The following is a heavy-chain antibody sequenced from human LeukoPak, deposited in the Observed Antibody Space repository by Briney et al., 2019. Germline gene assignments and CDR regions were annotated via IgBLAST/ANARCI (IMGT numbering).Heavy chain of an antibody. CDR2: IHHSGSA. CDR3: ASYVVLAGTRCY. V-gene: IGHV4-39*02. CDR1: GASISSGAYC. J-gene: IGHJ4*02. Sequence: PSETLSLTCTVSGASISSGAYCSGWLRQPPWEGLEWITTIHHSGSAYHTPSLKSRVTISVDTSRNLFALRLSSVAAAGTAVYYCASYVVLAGTRCYWGQGTLVTVSS. D-gene: IGHD2-15*01.